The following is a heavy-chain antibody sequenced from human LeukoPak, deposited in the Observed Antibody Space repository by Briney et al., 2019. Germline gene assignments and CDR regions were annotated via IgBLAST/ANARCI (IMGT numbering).Heavy chain of an antibody. CDR2: IYHSGSP. V-gene: IGHV4-4*02. D-gene: IGHD3-10*01. Sequence: PSGTLSLTCAVSGGSISSNNWWGWVRQPPGKGLEWIGEIYHSGSPNYNPSLKSRVTISVDTSKNQFSLKLSSVTAADTAVYYCARVNRYYGSGSYVYYYYGMDVWGQGTTVTVSS. CDR1: GGSISSNNW. J-gene: IGHJ6*02. CDR3: ARVNRYYGSGSYVYYYYGMDV.